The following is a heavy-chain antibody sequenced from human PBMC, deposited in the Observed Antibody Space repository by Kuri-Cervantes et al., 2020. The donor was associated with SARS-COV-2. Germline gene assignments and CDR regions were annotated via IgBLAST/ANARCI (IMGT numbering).Heavy chain of an antibody. CDR1: GYTFTGYY. Sequence: ASVKVSCKASGYTFTGYYMHWVRQAPGQGLEWMGRINPNSGDTNYAQKFQGRVTMTRDTSISTAYMELRSLRSDDTAVYYCARVILCGGDCYPFDYWGQGTLVTVSS. CDR2: INPNSGDT. V-gene: IGHV1-2*06. CDR3: ARVILCGGDCYPFDY. D-gene: IGHD2-21*02. J-gene: IGHJ4*02.